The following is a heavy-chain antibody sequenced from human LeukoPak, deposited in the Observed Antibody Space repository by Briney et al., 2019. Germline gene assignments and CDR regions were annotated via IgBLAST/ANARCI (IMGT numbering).Heavy chain of an antibody. V-gene: IGHV4-59*13. CDR1: GGSISGYY. Sequence: SETLSLTCTVSGGSISGYYWSWLRQPPGKGLEWIGWVYYSGITNYNPSLKSRVTISVDTSKNQFSLKLSSVTAADTAVYYCARVVSGTSFDYWGQGTLVTVSS. D-gene: IGHD1-26*01. CDR3: ARVVSGTSFDY. J-gene: IGHJ4*02. CDR2: VYYSGIT.